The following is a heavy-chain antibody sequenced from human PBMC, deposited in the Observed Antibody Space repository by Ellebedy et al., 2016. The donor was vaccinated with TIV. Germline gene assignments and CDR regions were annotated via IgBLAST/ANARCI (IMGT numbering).Heavy chain of an antibody. Sequence: GGSLRLXCAASGFTFSSYGMHWVRQAPGKGLEWVAVIWYDGSNKYYADSVKGRFTISRDNSKNTLYLQMNSLRAEDTAVYYCARDRGGLLPYYYGMDVWGQGTTVIVSS. J-gene: IGHJ6*02. V-gene: IGHV3-33*01. CDR1: GFTFSSYG. CDR2: IWYDGSNK. D-gene: IGHD1-26*01. CDR3: ARDRGGLLPYYYGMDV.